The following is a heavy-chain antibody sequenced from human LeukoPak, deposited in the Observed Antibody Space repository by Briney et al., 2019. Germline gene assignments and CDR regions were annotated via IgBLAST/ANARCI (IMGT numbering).Heavy chain of an antibody. J-gene: IGHJ4*02. CDR3: ARDLLHLSPEAD. Sequence: PGGSLRLSCAASGFTFSSYAMHWVRQAPGKGLEWAAVISYDGSNKYYADSVKGRFTISRDNSKNTLYLQMNSLRAEDTAVYYCARDLLHLSPEADWGQGTLVTVSS. D-gene: IGHD3-16*01. CDR2: ISYDGSNK. V-gene: IGHV3-30*04. CDR1: GFTFSSYA.